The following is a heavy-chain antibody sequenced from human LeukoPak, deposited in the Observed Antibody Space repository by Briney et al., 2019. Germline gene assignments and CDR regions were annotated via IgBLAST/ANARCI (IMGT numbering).Heavy chain of an antibody. CDR2: IYHSGST. CDR1: GGSISSSNW. D-gene: IGHD3-3*01. Sequence: SETLSLTCAVSGGSISSSNWWSWVRQPPGKGLEWIGEIYHSGSTNYIPSLKSRVTISVDKSKNQFSLKLSSVTAADTAVYYCARGSYFFAVWYFDLWGRGTLITVSS. CDR3: ARGSYFFAVWYFDL. J-gene: IGHJ2*01. V-gene: IGHV4-4*02.